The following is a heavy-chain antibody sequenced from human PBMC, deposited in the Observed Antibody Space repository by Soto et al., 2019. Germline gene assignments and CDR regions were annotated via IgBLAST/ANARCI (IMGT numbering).Heavy chain of an antibody. J-gene: IGHJ5*01. V-gene: IGHV4-31*03. D-gene: IGHD1-26*01. Sequence: PSETLSLTCTVSGDSISSGSYYWNWIRQHPGKGLEWISYMYYSGSTYYNPSLKSRITISRDTSKNQFSLRLSSVTAADTAMYYCARDKPDVGRTGFDSWGQGILVTVSS. CDR3: ARDKPDVGRTGFDS. CDR2: MYYSGST. CDR1: GDSISSGSYY.